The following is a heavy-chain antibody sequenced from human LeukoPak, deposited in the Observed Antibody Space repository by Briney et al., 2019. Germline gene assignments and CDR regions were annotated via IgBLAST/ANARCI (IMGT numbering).Heavy chain of an antibody. CDR1: GCSISSGGYY. D-gene: IGHD2-2*01. V-gene: IGHV4-31*03. CDR2: IYYSGST. J-gene: IGHJ3*02. Sequence: SQTLSLTCTVCGCSISSGGYYWSWIRQHPGKGLEWIGYIYYSGSTYYNPSLKSRVTISVDTSKNQFSLKLSSVTAADTAVYYCARDRGDCSSTSCYWGAAFDIWGQGTMVTVSS. CDR3: ARDRGDCSSTSCYWGAAFDI.